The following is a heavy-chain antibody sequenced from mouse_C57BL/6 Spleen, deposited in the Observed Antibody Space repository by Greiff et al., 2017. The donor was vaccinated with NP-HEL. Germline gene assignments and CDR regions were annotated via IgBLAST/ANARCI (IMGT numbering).Heavy chain of an antibody. CDR2: IRSKSNNYAT. D-gene: IGHD4-1*01. Sequence: EVHLVESGGGLVQPKGSLKLSCAASGFSFNTYAMNWVRQAPGKGLEWVARIRSKSNNYATYYADSVKDRFTISRDDSESMLFLQMNNLKTEDTAMYYCVRQGELGRFAYWGQGTLVTVSA. J-gene: IGHJ3*01. CDR1: GFSFNTYA. V-gene: IGHV10-1*01. CDR3: VRQGELGRFAY.